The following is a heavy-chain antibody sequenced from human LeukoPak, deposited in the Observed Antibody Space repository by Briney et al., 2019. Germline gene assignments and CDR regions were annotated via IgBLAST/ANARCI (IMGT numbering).Heavy chain of an antibody. CDR1: DGSISIYY. V-gene: IGHV4-4*08. CDR3: VRDRELTY. CDR2: VYSSGNT. J-gene: IGHJ4*02. D-gene: IGHD3-10*01. Sequence: SETLSLTCTVSDGSISIYYWSWIRQPPGKGLEWIGYVYSSGNTNYSPSLKGRAIISADTSKNQFSLKLTSVTAADTAVYYCVRDRELTYWGQGILVTVSS.